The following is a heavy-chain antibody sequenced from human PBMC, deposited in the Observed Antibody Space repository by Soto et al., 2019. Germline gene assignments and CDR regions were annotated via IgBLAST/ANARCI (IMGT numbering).Heavy chain of an antibody. J-gene: IGHJ4*02. Sequence: SETLSLTCTVSGGSISSYYWSWIRQPAGKGLEWIGRIYTSGSTNYNPSLKSRVTMSVDTSKNQFSLKLSSVTAADTAVYYCASNSGGYYDSSRVLDYWGQGTLVTVSS. CDR3: ASNSGGYYDSSRVLDY. D-gene: IGHD3-22*01. V-gene: IGHV4-4*07. CDR2: IYTSGST. CDR1: GGSISSYY.